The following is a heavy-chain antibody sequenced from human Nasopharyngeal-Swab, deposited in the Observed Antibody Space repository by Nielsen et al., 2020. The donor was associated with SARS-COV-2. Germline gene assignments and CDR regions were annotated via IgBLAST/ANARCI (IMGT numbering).Heavy chain of an antibody. CDR3: SWSGYQGAYYYYYGMDV. Sequence: WVRQAPGQGLKGMGGIIPIFGTANYAQKFQGRVTITADESTSTAYMELSSLRSEDTAVYYCSWSGYQGAYYYYYGMDVWGQGTTVTVSS. D-gene: IGHD3-3*01. CDR2: IIPIFGTA. V-gene: IGHV1-69*01. J-gene: IGHJ6*02.